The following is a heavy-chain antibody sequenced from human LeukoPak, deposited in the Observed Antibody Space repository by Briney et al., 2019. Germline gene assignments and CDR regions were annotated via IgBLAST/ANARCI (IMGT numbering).Heavy chain of an antibody. CDR3: ARESRDGYNRYYFDY. V-gene: IGHV4-39*07. CDR2: IYYSGST. CDR1: GGSISSSSYY. Sequence: SETLSLTCTVSGGSISSSSYYWGWIRQPPGKGLEWIGSIYYSGSTYYNPSLKSRVTKSVDTSKNQFSLKLSSVTAADTAVYYCARESRDGYNRYYFDYWGQGTLVTVSS. D-gene: IGHD5-24*01. J-gene: IGHJ4*02.